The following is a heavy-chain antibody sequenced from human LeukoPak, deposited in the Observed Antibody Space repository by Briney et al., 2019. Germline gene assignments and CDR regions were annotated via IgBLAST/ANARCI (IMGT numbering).Heavy chain of an antibody. D-gene: IGHD2-21*02. CDR1: GFTFSSYT. CDR3: ARDRGAYCGGDCYLGFDY. V-gene: IGHV3-21*01. CDR2: ISGSSGYI. J-gene: IGHJ4*01. Sequence: PGGSLRLSCAASGFTFSSYTMNWVRQAPGKGLEWVSSISGSSGYISYADSVKGRFTISRDNAKKSLYLQMTSLTAEDTAVYYCARDRGAYCGGDCYLGFDYWGRGTLVTVSS.